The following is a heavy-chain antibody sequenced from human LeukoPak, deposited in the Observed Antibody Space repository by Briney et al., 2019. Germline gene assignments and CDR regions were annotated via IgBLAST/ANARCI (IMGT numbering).Heavy chain of an antibody. J-gene: IGHJ4*02. CDR2: VSYDEKTI. Sequence: GGSLRLSCEASGFTFSSYVFHWVRQAPGKGLEWVAVVSYDEKTIFYADSLKGRFTVSRDNSKNTVYLQMNSLRDEDTAVYYCAREKQSGGTPFDYWGQGSLVTVSS. CDR3: AREKQSGGTPFDY. V-gene: IGHV3-30*19. CDR1: GFTFSSYV. D-gene: IGHD1-26*01.